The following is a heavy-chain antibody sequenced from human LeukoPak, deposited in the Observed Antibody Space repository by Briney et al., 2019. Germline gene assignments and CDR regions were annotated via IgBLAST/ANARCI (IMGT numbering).Heavy chain of an antibody. CDR3: ATAYSSGWYLDY. Sequence: VASVKVSCKVSGYTLTELSMHWVRQAPGKGLEWMGGFDPEDGETIYAQKFQGRVTMTEDTSTDTAYMELSSLRSEDTAVYYCATAYSSGWYLDYWGQGTLVTVSS. CDR2: FDPEDGET. CDR1: GYTLTELS. J-gene: IGHJ4*02. D-gene: IGHD6-19*01. V-gene: IGHV1-24*01.